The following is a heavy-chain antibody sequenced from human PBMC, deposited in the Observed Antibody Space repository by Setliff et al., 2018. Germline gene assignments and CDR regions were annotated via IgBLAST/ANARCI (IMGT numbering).Heavy chain of an antibody. J-gene: IGHJ4*02. CDR1: GFTFSSYW. Sequence: GGSLRLSCVASGFTFSSYWMTWVRQVPRKGLEYVASIKHDGSEKYYVDSVRGRFTISRNNAKNSLYLQMDSLRDEDTAVYYCARWRSSSPDDFWGQGTLVTVSS. D-gene: IGHD6-6*01. CDR3: ARWRSSSPDDF. V-gene: IGHV3-7*01. CDR2: IKHDGSEK.